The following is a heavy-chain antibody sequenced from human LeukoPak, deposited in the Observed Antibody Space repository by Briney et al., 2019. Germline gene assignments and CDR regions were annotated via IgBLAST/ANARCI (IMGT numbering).Heavy chain of an antibody. J-gene: IGHJ4*02. CDR3: ARLFFDYSDGGVSYGGPHLPD. V-gene: IGHV4-59*01. CDR1: GFTFSDYA. D-gene: IGHD3-22*01. Sequence: GSLRLSCAAPGFTFSDYAMSWVRQAPGKGLEWIGYIHDRGFTNYSPSLKSRLTISRDTSKNQVSLSLTSVTAADTAVYFCARLFFDYSDGGVSYGGPHLPDWGQGTLVSVSS. CDR2: IHDRGFT.